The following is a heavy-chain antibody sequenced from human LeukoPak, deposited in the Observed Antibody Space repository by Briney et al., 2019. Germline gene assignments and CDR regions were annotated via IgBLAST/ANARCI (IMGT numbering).Heavy chain of an antibody. CDR1: GGSISSYY. D-gene: IGHD4-17*01. Sequence: PSETLSPPCTVSGGSISSYYWSWIRQPPGKGVGGIGDIYYSGSPNYNPSLQSRITISVATSKNHLSLNLSSVPAADTAVYSCARQPHDYGVWFDPWGQGTLVTVSS. CDR3: ARQPHDYGVWFDP. CDR2: IYYSGSP. J-gene: IGHJ5*02. V-gene: IGHV4-59*08.